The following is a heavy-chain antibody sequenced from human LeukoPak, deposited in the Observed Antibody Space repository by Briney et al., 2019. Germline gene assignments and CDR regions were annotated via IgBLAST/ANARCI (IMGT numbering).Heavy chain of an antibody. CDR1: GGTFSSYA. V-gene: IGHV1-69*13. Sequence: ASVKVSCKASGGTFSSYAISWVRQAPGQGLGWVGGIIPIFGTANYAQKFQGRVTITADESTSTAYMELSSLRSEDTAVYYCARVYCSSTSCYAPYYYGMDVWGQGTTVTVSS. CDR2: IIPIFGTA. J-gene: IGHJ6*02. CDR3: ARVYCSSTSCYAPYYYGMDV. D-gene: IGHD2-2*01.